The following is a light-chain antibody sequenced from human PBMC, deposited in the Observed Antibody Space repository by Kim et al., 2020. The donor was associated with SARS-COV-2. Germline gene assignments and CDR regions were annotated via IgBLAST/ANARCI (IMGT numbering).Light chain of an antibody. CDR2: EVS. J-gene: IGLJ1*01. V-gene: IGLV2-8*01. CDR3: SSYAGSNTYV. Sequence: GQPVTRSGRGTSSGVGSYNADSWYQQHPGKPPRLMIYEVSERPSGVPNRCSGSKSGNTASLTVSGLQAEDEAEYYCSSYAGSNTYVSGTGTKVTVL. CDR1: SSGVGSYNA.